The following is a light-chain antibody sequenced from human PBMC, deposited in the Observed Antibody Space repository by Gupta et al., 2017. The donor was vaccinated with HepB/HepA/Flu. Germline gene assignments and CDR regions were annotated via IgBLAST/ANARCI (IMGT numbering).Light chain of an antibody. Sequence: DIQMTQSPSSLSASVGDRVTITCRASQSISSYLNWYQQKPGKAPKLLIYAASSLQSGVPSRFSGSGSGTDFTLTISRLQPEDFATYYCQQSYNKPRTFGQGTKVEIK. CDR3: QQSYNKPRT. J-gene: IGKJ1*01. V-gene: IGKV1-39*01. CDR1: QSISSY. CDR2: AAS.